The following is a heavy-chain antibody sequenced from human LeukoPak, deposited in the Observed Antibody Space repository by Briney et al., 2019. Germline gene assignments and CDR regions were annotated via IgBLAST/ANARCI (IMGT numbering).Heavy chain of an antibody. CDR3: ASGMATIMDY. V-gene: IGHV4-34*01. CDR1: GGSFSGYY. J-gene: IGHJ4*02. Sequence: SETLSLTCAVYGGSFSGYYWSWIRQPPGKGLEWIGEINHSGSTNYNPSLKSRVTISVDTSKNQFSLKLSSVTAADTAVYYCASGMATIMDYWGQGTLVIVSS. D-gene: IGHD5-12*01. CDR2: INHSGST.